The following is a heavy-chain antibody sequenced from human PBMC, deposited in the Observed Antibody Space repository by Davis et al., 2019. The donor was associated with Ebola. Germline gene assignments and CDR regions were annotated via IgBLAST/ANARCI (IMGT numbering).Heavy chain of an antibody. D-gene: IGHD3-22*01. CDR3: ARARKYYYDSSAKGYFDY. CDR2: SYYSGST. CDR1: GRSISSYY. J-gene: IGHJ4*02. V-gene: IGHV4-59*01. Sequence: PSQTLSLTCTVSGRSISSYYWSCIRQPPGNGLEWIGYSYYSGSTNYNPSLKSRVTISVDTSKNQFSLKLSSVTAADTAVHYCARARKYYYDSSAKGYFDYWGQGTLVTVSS.